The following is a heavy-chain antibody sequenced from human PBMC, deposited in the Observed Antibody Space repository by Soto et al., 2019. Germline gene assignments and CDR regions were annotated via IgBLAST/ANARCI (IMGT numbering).Heavy chain of an antibody. V-gene: IGHV5-10-1*01. CDR2: IDPSDSYI. J-gene: IGHJ6*02. Sequence: GESLKISCKGSGYRFSDYWIFWVRQTPGKGLEWMGRIDPSDSYITYSPSFQGHVIISADKSISTAYLYWNSLKASDTAMYFCARHKGYCTSTSCYGMDVWGQGATVTVSS. CDR3: ARHKGYCTSTSCYGMDV. CDR1: GYRFSDYW. D-gene: IGHD2-2*01.